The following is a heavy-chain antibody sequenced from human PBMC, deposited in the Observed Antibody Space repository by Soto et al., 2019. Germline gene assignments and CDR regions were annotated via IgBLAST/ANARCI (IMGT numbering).Heavy chain of an antibody. Sequence: QITLKESGPTLVKPTQTLTLTCTFSGFSLSTSGVGVGWIRQPPGKALEWLALIYWNDVKRYSPSLKSRLTITKDTSKNQVVLTMTNMDPVDTATYYCAHIPTVTSSWGWFDPWGQGTLVTVSS. J-gene: IGHJ5*02. CDR2: IYWNDVK. CDR3: AHIPTVTSSWGWFDP. D-gene: IGHD4-17*01. V-gene: IGHV2-5*01. CDR1: GFSLSTSGVG.